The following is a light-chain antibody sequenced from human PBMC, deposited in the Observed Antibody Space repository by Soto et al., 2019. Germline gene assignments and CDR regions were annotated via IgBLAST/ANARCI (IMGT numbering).Light chain of an antibody. V-gene: IGLV2-8*01. CDR3: KSYAGIKTYV. Sequence: QSVLAQPPSASGSPGQSVTISCTGTKSDIGVYDFVSWYQHHPGKAPRLIIYEVVQRPSGVPDRFSGSKSGNTASLTVSGLQAADEADYFSKSYAGIKTYVFGSGIKVTVL. CDR2: EVV. CDR1: KSDIGVYDF. J-gene: IGLJ1*01.